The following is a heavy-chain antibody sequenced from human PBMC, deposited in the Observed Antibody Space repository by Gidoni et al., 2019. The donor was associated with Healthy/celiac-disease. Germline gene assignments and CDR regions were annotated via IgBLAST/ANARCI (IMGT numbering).Heavy chain of an antibody. Sequence: QVQLVASGGGVVQPGRSLRLSCAASGFTFRSYARHWVRQAPGKGLEWVAVISYDGSNKYYADSVKGRFTISRDNSKNTLYLQMNSLRAEDTAVYYCARDLGAYDYWGQGTLVTVSS. D-gene: IGHD1-26*01. CDR1: GFTFRSYA. CDR2: ISYDGSNK. V-gene: IGHV3-30-3*01. J-gene: IGHJ4*02. CDR3: ARDLGAYDY.